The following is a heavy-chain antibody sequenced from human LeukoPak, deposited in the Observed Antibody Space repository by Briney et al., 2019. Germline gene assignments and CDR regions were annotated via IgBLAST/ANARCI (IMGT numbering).Heavy chain of an antibody. Sequence: SETLSLTCTVSGGSISSYYWSWIRQPAGKGLERIGRIYTSGSTNYNPSLKSRVTMSVDTSKNQFSLKLSSVTAADTAVYYCARDRYYGSGSYYNLYYDMDVWGQGTTVTVSS. D-gene: IGHD3-10*01. V-gene: IGHV4-4*07. J-gene: IGHJ6*02. CDR1: GGSISSYY. CDR3: ARDRYYGSGSYYNLYYDMDV. CDR2: IYTSGST.